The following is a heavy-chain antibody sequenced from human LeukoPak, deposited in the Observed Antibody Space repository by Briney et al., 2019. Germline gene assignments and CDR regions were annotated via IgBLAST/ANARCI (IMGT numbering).Heavy chain of an antibody. CDR2: IRYDGSNK. V-gene: IGHV3-30*02. J-gene: IGHJ4*02. CDR3: AKDGETYYYGSGSYYGHFDY. D-gene: IGHD3-10*01. Sequence: GGSLRLSCAASGFTFSTYLMHWVRQAPGKGLEWVTFIRYDGSNKYYADSVKGRFTISRDDSKNTLYLQMNSLRAEDTALYYCAKDGETYYYGSGSYYGHFDYWGQGTLVTVS. CDR1: GFTFSTYL.